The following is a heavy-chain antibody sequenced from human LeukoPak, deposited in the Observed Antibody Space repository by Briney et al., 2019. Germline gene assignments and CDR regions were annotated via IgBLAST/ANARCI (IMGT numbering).Heavy chain of an antibody. D-gene: IGHD3-3*01. CDR2: INHSEIT. J-gene: IGHJ4*02. CDR3: ARVVGARYYDFWSGCFDY. Sequence: SETLSLTCTVSGGSISSYYWSWIRQPAGKGLEWIGEINHSEITYYNPSLKSRVTISVDTSKNQFSLKLSSVTAADTAVYYCARVVGARYYDFWSGCFDYWGQGTLVTVSS. CDR1: GGSISSYY. V-gene: IGHV4-34*01.